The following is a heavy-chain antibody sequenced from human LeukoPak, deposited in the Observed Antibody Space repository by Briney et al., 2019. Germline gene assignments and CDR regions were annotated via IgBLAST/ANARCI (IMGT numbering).Heavy chain of an antibody. Sequence: ASVKVSCKASGYTFTGPYIHWMRQAPGQWPEWMGWINPNSGGTKYAQKFQGRVTVTRDTSTSTVYMELSGLRADDTATYYCARVEYCTKGVCINYDLWGQGTLVTVSS. D-gene: IGHD2-8*01. CDR1: GYTFTGPY. J-gene: IGHJ4*02. V-gene: IGHV1-2*02. CDR2: INPNSGGT. CDR3: ARVEYCTKGVCINYDL.